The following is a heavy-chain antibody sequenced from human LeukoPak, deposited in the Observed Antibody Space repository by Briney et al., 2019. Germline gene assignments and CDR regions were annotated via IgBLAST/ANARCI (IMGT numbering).Heavy chain of an antibody. CDR1: GGSISSYY. Sequence: LETLSLTCTVSGGSISSYYWSWIRQPPGKGLEWIGYIYYSGSTNYNPSLKSRVTISVDTSKNQFSLKLSSVTAADTAVYYCARDSGKSLDPDYYFDYWGQGTLVTVSS. V-gene: IGHV4-59*01. J-gene: IGHJ4*02. CDR3: ARDSGKSLDPDYYFDY. CDR2: IYYSGST. D-gene: IGHD2-15*01.